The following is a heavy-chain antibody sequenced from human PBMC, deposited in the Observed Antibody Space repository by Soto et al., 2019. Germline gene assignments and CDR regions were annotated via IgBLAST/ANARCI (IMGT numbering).Heavy chain of an antibody. CDR2: MYYSGSS. Sequence: SETLSLTCSVSGGSTSDKSYFWGWVRQSPGKGLEWIGSMYYSGSSYYNPSLKSRVAISVDTSRNQFSLKLRSVTAADTAVYYCATNEGRDGYSFDYWGQGTLVTVSS. D-gene: IGHD5-12*01. V-gene: IGHV4-39*01. CDR1: GGSTSDKSYF. CDR3: ATNEGRDGYSFDY. J-gene: IGHJ4*02.